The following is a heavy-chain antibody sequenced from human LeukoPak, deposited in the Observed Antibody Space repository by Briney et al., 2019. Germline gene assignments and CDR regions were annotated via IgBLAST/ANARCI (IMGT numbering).Heavy chain of an antibody. CDR1: GYTFTSYV. Sequence: ASVKVSCKASGYTFTSYVISWVRQAPGQGLEWMGWISAYNGNTNYAQKFQGRVTITADKSTSTAYMELSSLRSEDTAVYYCAKGFGWPAAAGIGPLDYWGQGTLVTVSS. D-gene: IGHD6-13*01. CDR3: AKGFGWPAAAGIGPLDY. CDR2: ISAYNGNT. V-gene: IGHV1-18*01. J-gene: IGHJ4*02.